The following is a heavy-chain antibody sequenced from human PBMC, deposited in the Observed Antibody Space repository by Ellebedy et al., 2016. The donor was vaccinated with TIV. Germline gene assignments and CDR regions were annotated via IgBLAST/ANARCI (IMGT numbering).Heavy chain of an antibody. CDR2: IYTSGST. CDR3: ARGLFIAVARLDYFDY. V-gene: IGHV4-4*07. CDR1: GGSISSYY. D-gene: IGHD6-19*01. Sequence: SETLSLTXTVSGGSISSYYWSWIRQTAGKGLEWIGRIYTSGSTNYNPSLKSRVTMSVDTSKNQFSLKLSSVTAADTAVYYCARGLFIAVARLDYFDYWGQGTLVTVSS. J-gene: IGHJ4*02.